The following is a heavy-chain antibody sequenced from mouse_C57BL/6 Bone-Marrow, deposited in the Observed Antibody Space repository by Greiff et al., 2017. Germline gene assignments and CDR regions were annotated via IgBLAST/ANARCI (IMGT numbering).Heavy chain of an antibody. V-gene: IGHV1-9*01. CDR2: ILPGSGST. D-gene: IGHD2-4*01. Sequence: QVQLQQSGAELMKPGASVKLSCKATGYTFTGYWIEWVKQRPGHGLEWIGEILPGSGSTNYNAKFKGKDTFTSDTSSNTAYMQLSSLTTEDSAIYYCASFDYDEEFAYWGQGTLVTVSA. J-gene: IGHJ3*01. CDR3: ASFDYDEEFAY. CDR1: GYTFTGYW.